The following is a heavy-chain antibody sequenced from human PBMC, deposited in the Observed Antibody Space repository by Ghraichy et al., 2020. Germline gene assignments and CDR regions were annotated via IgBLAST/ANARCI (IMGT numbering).Heavy chain of an antibody. CDR2: TSHSGSA. D-gene: IGHD3-16*01. V-gene: IGHV4-34*01. Sequence: ESLNISCAVYGGSFNDYYWSWIRQPPGKGLEWIGETSHSGSAKYSPSLNSRVTISVDTSKNQFSLKVSSVTAADTSIYYCARTASHRPFGWFDPWGQGTLVTVSS. CDR1: GGSFNDYY. J-gene: IGHJ5*02. CDR3: ARTASHRPFGWFDP.